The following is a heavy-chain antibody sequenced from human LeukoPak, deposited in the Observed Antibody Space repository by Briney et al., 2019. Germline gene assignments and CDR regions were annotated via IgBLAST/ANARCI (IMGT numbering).Heavy chain of an antibody. CDR3: AREHSSSSAGWFDP. V-gene: IGHV3-7*01. D-gene: IGHD6-6*01. CDR1: GFTVSRYW. J-gene: IGHJ5*02. CDR2: IKQDESEK. Sequence: GGSLRLSCAASGFTVSRYWMSWVRQPPGGGLEWVANIKQDESEKDYVDSVRGRFTISRDDATNSLYLQMNSLRAEDTAVYYCAREHSSSSAGWFDPWGQGTLVTVSS.